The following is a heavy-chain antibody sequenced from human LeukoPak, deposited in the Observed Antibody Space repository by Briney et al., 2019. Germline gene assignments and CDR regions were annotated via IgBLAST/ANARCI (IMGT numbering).Heavy chain of an antibody. CDR1: GFTFSSYS. Sequence: GGSLRLSCAASGFTFSSYSMNWVRQAPGKGLEWVSSISSSSSYIYYADFVKGRFTISRDNSKNTLYLQMNSLRAEDTAVYYCARGGSDWPYYFDYWGQGTLVTVSS. CDR3: ARGGSDWPYYFDY. J-gene: IGHJ4*02. V-gene: IGHV3-21*04. CDR2: ISSSSSYI. D-gene: IGHD6-19*01.